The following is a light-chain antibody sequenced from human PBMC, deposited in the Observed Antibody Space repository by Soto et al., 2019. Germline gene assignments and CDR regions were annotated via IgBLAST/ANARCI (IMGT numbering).Light chain of an antibody. CDR1: SSDVGGYNY. J-gene: IGLJ1*01. CDR3: TSHAGSSNYV. V-gene: IGLV2-8*01. Sequence: QSALTQPPSASGSPGQSVTISCTGTSSDVGGYNYVSWYQQHPGKAPKLIISEVSKRPSGVPDRFSGSKSGNTASLTVSGLQAEDEADYYCTSHAGSSNYVFGTGTKV. CDR2: EVS.